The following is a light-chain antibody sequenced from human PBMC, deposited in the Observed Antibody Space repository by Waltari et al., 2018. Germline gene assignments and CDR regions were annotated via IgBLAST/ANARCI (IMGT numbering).Light chain of an antibody. CDR1: QGISSW. V-gene: IGKV1-12*01. CDR2: KAS. Sequence: DIKMTQSPSSLSASVGDRVTITCRASQGISSWLAWYQQKPGKAPKLLIYKASSLQSGVPSRFSGSGSGTDFTLTINSLQPEDFATYYCHQYNSAPWTFGQGTKVEIK. J-gene: IGKJ1*01. CDR3: HQYNSAPWT.